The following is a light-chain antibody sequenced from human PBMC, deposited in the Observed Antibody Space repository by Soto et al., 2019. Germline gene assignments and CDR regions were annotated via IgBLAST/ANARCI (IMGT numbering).Light chain of an antibody. CDR3: GSWDDSLNGHV. CDR1: RSNIASNT. V-gene: IGLV1-44*01. CDR2: SND. J-gene: IGLJ1*01. Sequence: QSALAQPPSASGTPGQRVTVSCSGSRSNIASNTVNWYQQLPGTAPKLLIYSNDQRPSRVPDRFSASKSGTSASLAISGLQSEDEADYYCGSWDDSLNGHVFGTGTKVTVL.